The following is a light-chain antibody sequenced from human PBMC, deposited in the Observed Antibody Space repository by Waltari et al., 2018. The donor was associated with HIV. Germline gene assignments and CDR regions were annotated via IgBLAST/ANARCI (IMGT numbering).Light chain of an antibody. V-gene: IGKV4-1*01. CDR2: WAS. J-gene: IGKJ4*01. CDR1: PPILYSSNNKNY. CDR3: QQYYRPLLT. Sequence: DIVMTQYPDSLAVSLGERAAINCKSSPPILYSSNNKNYLAWYQQKAGQPPKLLIYWASTRESGVPDRFSGSGSGTDFTLTISSLQAEDVAIYYCQQYYRPLLTFGGGTKVEIK.